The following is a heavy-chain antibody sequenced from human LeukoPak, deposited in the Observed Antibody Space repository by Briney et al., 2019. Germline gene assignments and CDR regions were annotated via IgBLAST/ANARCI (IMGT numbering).Heavy chain of an antibody. CDR2: INPNSGGT. J-gene: IGHJ4*02. CDR3: ASGGYHYDSSGYYRFDH. D-gene: IGHD3-22*01. Sequence: GASVKVSCKASGYTFTGYYMHWVRQAPGQGLEWMGWINPNSGGTNYAQKFQGRVTMTRDTSISTAYMDLSRLKSDDTAVYYCASGGYHYDSSGYYRFDHWGQGTLVTLSS. CDR1: GYTFTGYY. V-gene: IGHV1-2*02.